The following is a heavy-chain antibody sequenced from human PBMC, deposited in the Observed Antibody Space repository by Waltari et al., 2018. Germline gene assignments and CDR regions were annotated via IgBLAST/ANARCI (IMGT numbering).Heavy chain of an antibody. Sequence: QVQLVQSGAEVKKPGSSVKVSCKASGGTFSSYAISWVRQAPGQGLEWMGRIIPIVGTANYAQKFQGRVTITADKSTSTAYMELSSVTTADTAVYYCARDSMENKGPGLFDYWGQGTLVTVSS. CDR1: GGTFSSYA. CDR3: ARDSMENKGPGLFDY. D-gene: IGHD3-10*01. J-gene: IGHJ4*02. V-gene: IGHV1-69*08. CDR2: IIPIVGTA.